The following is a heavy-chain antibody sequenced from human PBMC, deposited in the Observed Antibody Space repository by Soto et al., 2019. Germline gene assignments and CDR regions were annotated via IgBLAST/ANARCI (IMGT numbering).Heavy chain of an antibody. J-gene: IGHJ4*02. CDR1: GFSFDDYA. V-gene: IGHV3-9*01. CDR2: ISWNTGSI. D-gene: IGHD3-16*02. Sequence: EVQLVESGGGLVQPGRSLRLSCAASGFSFDDYAMHWVRQTPGKGLEWVSGISWNTGSIGYADSVKGRFTISRDNAKYSLYLQMNSLRVEDTALYYCAKDSFGGIIVLPGYWGQGTLVTVSS. CDR3: AKDSFGGIIVLPGY.